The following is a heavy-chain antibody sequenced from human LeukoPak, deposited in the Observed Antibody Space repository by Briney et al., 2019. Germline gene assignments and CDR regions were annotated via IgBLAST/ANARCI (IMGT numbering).Heavy chain of an antibody. CDR1: GGSSSSYY. CDR3: ARSSGYYFFDY. J-gene: IGHJ4*02. D-gene: IGHD3-22*01. V-gene: IGHV4-59*01. Sequence: PSETLSLTCTVSGGSSSSYYWAWIRQPPVKGLEWIGYIYYSGSTNYNPSLKSRVTISVDTSKNQCSLKLSSVTAADTAVYYCARSSGYYFFDYWGQGTLVTVSS. CDR2: IYYSGST.